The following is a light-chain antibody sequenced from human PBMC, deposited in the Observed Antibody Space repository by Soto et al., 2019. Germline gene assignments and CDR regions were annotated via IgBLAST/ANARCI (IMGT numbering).Light chain of an antibody. Sequence: ALTPPRSASGSPGQSVIISCTGTSSDVGRYNYVSWYQHHPGKAPKLIIYDVSQRPSGVPDRFSGSKSGNTASLTVSGLQAEDEADYYCNSYADSNTYVFGTGTKVTVL. CDR2: DVS. V-gene: IGLV2-8*01. J-gene: IGLJ1*01. CDR3: NSYADSNTYV. CDR1: SSDVGRYNY.